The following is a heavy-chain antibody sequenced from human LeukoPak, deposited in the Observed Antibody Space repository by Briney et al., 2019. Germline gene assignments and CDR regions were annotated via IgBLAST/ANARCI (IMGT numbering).Heavy chain of an antibody. V-gene: IGHV5-51*01. CDR3: ARRTYSSSPADYFDY. D-gene: IGHD6-13*01. J-gene: IGHJ4*02. Sequence: KVSCKASGYNFTNYWIGWVRQMPGKGLEWMGIIYPGDSDTRYSPSLQGQVTISADKSISTAYLQFSSLKASDTAMYYCARRTYSSSPADYFDYWGQGTLVTVSS. CDR2: IYPGDSDT. CDR1: GYNFTNYW.